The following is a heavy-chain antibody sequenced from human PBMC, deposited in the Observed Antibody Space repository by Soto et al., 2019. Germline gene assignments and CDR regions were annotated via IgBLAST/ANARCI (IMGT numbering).Heavy chain of an antibody. J-gene: IGHJ4*02. V-gene: IGHV4-30-2*01. D-gene: IGHD5-18*01. CDR1: GASVTRDGNC. CDR2: IYHGGST. Sequence: QVQLRESVSGLVKTSQTLSLTCSVSGASVTRDGNCWTWIRQTPGKGLEFVASIYHGGSTFYNPSLRSRVTISLDRAKNQFSLKLTSVTAADTAVYDCSREVDGYSQFDDWGQGTLVTVSS. CDR3: SREVDGYSQFDD.